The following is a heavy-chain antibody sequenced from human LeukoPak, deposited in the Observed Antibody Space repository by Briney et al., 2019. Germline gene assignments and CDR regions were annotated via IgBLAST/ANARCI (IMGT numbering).Heavy chain of an antibody. CDR2: ISSSSTI. CDR3: ARDPLYCGSATCYNYYYSVDV. J-gene: IGHJ6*02. Sequence: GGSLRLSCAASGFTFSSYSMNWVRQAPGKGLEWVSYISSSSTIYYADSVKGRFTISRDNAKNSLYLQMNSLRDDDTAVYYCARDPLYCGSATCYNYYYSVDVWGQGTTVTVSS. CDR1: GFTFSSYS. V-gene: IGHV3-48*02. D-gene: IGHD2-2*02.